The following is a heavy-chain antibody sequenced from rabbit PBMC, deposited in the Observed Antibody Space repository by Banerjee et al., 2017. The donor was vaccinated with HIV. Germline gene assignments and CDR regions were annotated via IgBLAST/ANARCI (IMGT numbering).Heavy chain of an antibody. CDR2: INTISGDT. Sequence: QSLEESGGDLVKPGASLTLTCTASGFTISSSCWMCWVRQAPGKGLEWIACINTISGDTVYATWAKGRFTISKASWTTVTLQMTSLTAADTASYFCARGDTGSRHSPFNLWGPGTLVTVS. V-gene: IGHV1S40*01. J-gene: IGHJ4*01. CDR3: ARGDTGSRHSPFNL. CDR1: GFTISSSCW. D-gene: IGHD1-1*01.